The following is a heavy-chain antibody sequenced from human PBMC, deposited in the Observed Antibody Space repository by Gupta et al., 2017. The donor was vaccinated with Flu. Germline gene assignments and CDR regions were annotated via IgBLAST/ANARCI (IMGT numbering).Heavy chain of an antibody. CDR1: GFTFSSYA. D-gene: IGHD3-22*01. V-gene: IGHV3-23*01. CDR2: ISGSGGST. J-gene: IGHJ5*02. Sequence: EVQLLESGGGWVQPGGSLRLSCAASGFTFSSYAMSWVRQAPGKGLEWVSAISGSGGSTYYADSVKGRFTISRDNSKNTLYLQMNSLRAEDTAVYYCAKRHTYYYDSSGYSWGQGTLVTVSS. CDR3: AKRHTYYYDSSGYS.